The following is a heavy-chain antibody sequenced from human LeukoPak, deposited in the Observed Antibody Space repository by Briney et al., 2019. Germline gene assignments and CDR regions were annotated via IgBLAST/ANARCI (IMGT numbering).Heavy chain of an antibody. J-gene: IGHJ4*02. CDR3: ARGREVWFGELFPNFDY. V-gene: IGHV1-2*02. CDR1: GYTFTGYY. D-gene: IGHD3-10*01. Sequence: GASVKVSCKASGYTFTGYYMHWVRQAPGQGLEWMGWINPNSGGTNYAQKFQGRVTMTRDTSISTAYMELSRLRSDDTAVYYCARGREVWFGELFPNFDYWGQGTLVTVSS. CDR2: INPNSGGT.